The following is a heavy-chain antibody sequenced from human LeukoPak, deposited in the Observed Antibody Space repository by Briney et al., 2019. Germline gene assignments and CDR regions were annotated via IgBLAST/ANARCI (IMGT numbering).Heavy chain of an antibody. CDR2: ISAYNGNT. D-gene: IGHD3-22*01. V-gene: IGHV1-18*01. Sequence: ASVKVSCKASGYTFTSYGISWVRQAPGQGLEWMGWISAYNGNTNHAQKLQGRVTMTTDTSTSTAYMELRSLRSDDTAVYYCARDTPIVVVITTYAFDIWGQGTMVTVSS. CDR1: GYTFTSYG. J-gene: IGHJ3*02. CDR3: ARDTPIVVVITTYAFDI.